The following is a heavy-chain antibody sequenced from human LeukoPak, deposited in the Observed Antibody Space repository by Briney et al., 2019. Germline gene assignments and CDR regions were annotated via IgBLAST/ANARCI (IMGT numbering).Heavy chain of an antibody. CDR2: IYHSGST. CDR1: GYSISSGYY. V-gene: IGHV4-38-2*01. CDR3: ARRWSDSSGYYLDAFDI. Sequence: SETLSLTCAVSGYSISSGYYWGWIRQPPGKGLEWIGSIYHSGSTYYNPSLKSRVTISVDTSKNQFSLKLSSVTAADTAVYYCARRWSDSSGYYLDAFDIWGQATMVTVSS. D-gene: IGHD3-22*01. J-gene: IGHJ3*02.